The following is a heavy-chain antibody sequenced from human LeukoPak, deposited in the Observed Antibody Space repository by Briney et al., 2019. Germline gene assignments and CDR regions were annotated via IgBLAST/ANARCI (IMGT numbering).Heavy chain of an antibody. CDR1: GFTFSSYV. V-gene: IGHV4-38-2*01. CDR2: IYHSGST. Sequence: GTLRLSCAASGFTFSSYVMSWVRQAPGKGLEWIGSIYHSGSTYYNPSLKSRVTISVDTSKNQFSLKLSSVTAADTAVYYCARGDYGDYVGWFDPWGQGTLVTVSS. D-gene: IGHD4-17*01. J-gene: IGHJ5*02. CDR3: ARGDYGDYVGWFDP.